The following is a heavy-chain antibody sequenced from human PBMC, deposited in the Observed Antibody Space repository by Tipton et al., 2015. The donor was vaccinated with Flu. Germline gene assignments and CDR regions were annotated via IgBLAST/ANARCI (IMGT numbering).Heavy chain of an antibody. CDR3: ARVSNRYYDFWSGTRGWFDP. CDR2: INHSGST. J-gene: IGHJ5*02. Sequence: TLSLTCAVYGGSFSGYYWSWIRQPPGKGLEWIGEINHSGSTNYNPSLKSRVTISVDTSKNQFSLKLSSVTAADTAVYYCARVSNRYYDFWSGTRGWFDPWGQGTLVTVSS. D-gene: IGHD3-3*01. V-gene: IGHV4-34*01. CDR1: GGSFSGYY.